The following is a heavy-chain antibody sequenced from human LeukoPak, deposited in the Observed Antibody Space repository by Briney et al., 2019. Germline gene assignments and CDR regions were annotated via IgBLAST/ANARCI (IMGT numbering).Heavy chain of an antibody. CDR1: GGSFSGYY. CDR3: ARGYCSGGSCYYFDY. CDR2: IYYSGST. V-gene: IGHV4-59*01. D-gene: IGHD2-15*01. J-gene: IGHJ4*02. Sequence: SETLSLTCAVYGGSFSGYYWSWIRQPPGKGLEWIGYIYYSGSTNYNPSLKSRVTISVDTSKNQFSLKLSSVTAADTAVYYCARGYCSGGSCYYFDYWGQGTLVTVSS.